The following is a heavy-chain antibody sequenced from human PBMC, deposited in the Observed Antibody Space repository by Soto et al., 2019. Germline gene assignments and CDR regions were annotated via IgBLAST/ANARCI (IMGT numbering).Heavy chain of an antibody. CDR2: ISGYNGDT. D-gene: IGHD2-8*01. V-gene: IGHV1-18*01. Sequence: QGHLVQSGAEVKKPGTSVKVSCKASGYTFTRYGISWVRQAPGQGLEWMGGISGYNGDTNYAQNLQGRVTMTIDTSTSTAYMELRSLTSDDTAVYYCAKNGQPPYYYYGLDVWGQGTTVTVSS. J-gene: IGHJ6*02. CDR1: GYTFTRYG. CDR3: AKNGQPPYYYYGLDV.